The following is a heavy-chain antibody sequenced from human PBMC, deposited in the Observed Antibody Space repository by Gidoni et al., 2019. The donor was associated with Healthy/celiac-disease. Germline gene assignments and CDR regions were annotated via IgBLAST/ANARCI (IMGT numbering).Heavy chain of an antibody. CDR2: IYYSGST. D-gene: IGHD3-16*01. V-gene: IGHV4-31*03. Sequence: QVQLQESGPGLVKPSQTLSLTCPVSGGSISSGGSYWSWIRKHPGKGLEWIGPIYYSGSTYYNPSLKSRVTISVDTSKNQFSLKLSSVTAADTAVYYCARAPGDGNWFDPWGQGTLVTVSS. J-gene: IGHJ5*02. CDR1: GGSISSGGSY. CDR3: ARAPGDGNWFDP.